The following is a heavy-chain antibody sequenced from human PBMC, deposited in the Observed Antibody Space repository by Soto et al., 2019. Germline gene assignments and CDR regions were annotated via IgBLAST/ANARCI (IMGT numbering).Heavy chain of an antibody. CDR3: ARVGDGFLEWQYYYYYMDV. CDR1: GGSISSGGYY. D-gene: IGHD3-3*01. CDR2: IYYSGST. Sequence: SETLSLTCTVSGGSISSGGYYWSWIRQHPGKGLEWIGYIYYSGSTYYNPSLKSRVTISVDTSKNQFSLKLSSVTAADTAVYYCARVGDGFLEWQYYYYYMDVWGKGTTVTVSS. V-gene: IGHV4-31*03. J-gene: IGHJ6*03.